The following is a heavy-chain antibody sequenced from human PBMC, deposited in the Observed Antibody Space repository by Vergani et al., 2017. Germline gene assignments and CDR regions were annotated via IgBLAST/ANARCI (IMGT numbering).Heavy chain of an antibody. D-gene: IGHD6-19*01. V-gene: IGHV3-21*01. Sequence: EVQLVESGGGLVKPGGSLRLSCAASGFTFISYSMNWVRQAPGKGLEWVASISSSSSYIYYADSVKGRFTSSRDNAKNSLYLQLNSLRAEDTAVYYCARVASSSGWYQLDYWGQGTLVTVSS. CDR2: ISSSSSYI. J-gene: IGHJ4*02. CDR3: ARVASSSGWYQLDY. CDR1: GFTFISYS.